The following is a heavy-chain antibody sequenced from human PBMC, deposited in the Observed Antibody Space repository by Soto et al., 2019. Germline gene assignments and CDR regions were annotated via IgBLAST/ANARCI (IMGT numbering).Heavy chain of an antibody. CDR3: ADGGRYPYY. J-gene: IGHJ4*02. CDR1: GFSFRSYA. D-gene: IGHD1-26*01. V-gene: IGHV3-23*01. Sequence: GGSLRLSCAASGFSFRSYAMGWVRQAPGKGLNWVSSISAGGDGTYYADSVKGRFTISRDNSKNTIYLQMTSLRADDTAVYYCADGGRYPYYWGPGTLVTVSS. CDR2: ISAGGDGT.